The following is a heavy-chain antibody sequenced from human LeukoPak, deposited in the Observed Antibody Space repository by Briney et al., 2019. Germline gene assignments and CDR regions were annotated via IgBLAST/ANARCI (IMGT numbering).Heavy chain of an antibody. Sequence: SVKVSXKASGGTFRSYAISWVRQAPGQGLEWIGGIIPIFGTANYAQKFQGRVTITTDESTSTAYMELSSLRSEDTAVYYCARGQPEDIVVVPAAMEADYYYYYMDVWGKGTTVTVSS. CDR3: ARGQPEDIVVVPAAMEADYYYYYMDV. V-gene: IGHV1-69*05. CDR1: GGTFRSYA. CDR2: IIPIFGTA. J-gene: IGHJ6*03. D-gene: IGHD2-2*01.